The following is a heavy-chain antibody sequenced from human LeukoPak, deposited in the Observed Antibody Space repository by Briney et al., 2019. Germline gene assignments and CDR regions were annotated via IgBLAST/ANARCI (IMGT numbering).Heavy chain of an antibody. CDR1: GFTVSNNY. CDR2: IYSGDNT. Sequence: GGSLRLSCAASGFTVSNNYMSWVRQAPGKGLEWVSVIYSGDNTYYVESVKGRFTISRDNSKNTLFLQMNRLRAEDTAVYYCAGRRVLDASFXYWGQGTLVTVSS. CDR3: AGRRVLDASFXY. D-gene: IGHD3-16*01. J-gene: IGHJ4*02. V-gene: IGHV3-66*02.